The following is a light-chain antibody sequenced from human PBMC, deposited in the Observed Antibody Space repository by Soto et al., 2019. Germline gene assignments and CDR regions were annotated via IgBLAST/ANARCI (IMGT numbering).Light chain of an antibody. J-gene: IGLJ3*02. CDR1: SSDVRNYHL. CDR3: QSYDMSLSGWV. CDR2: EGS. Sequence: QSVLTQPASVSGSPGQSITISCTGSSSDVRNYHLVSWYQQYPGKAPKLIIYEGSKRPSGVSNRFSGSRSGNTASLTISGLQPEDEADYYCQSYDMSLSGWVFGGGTKLTVL. V-gene: IGLV2-23*01.